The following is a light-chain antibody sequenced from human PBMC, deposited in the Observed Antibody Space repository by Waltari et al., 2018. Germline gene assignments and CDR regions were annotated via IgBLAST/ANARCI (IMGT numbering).Light chain of an antibody. CDR2: GAS. Sequence: EIVLTQSPGTLSLSPGERATLSCRASQSVSSFLAWYQQKPGQAPRLLIYGASSRAAGIPDRFSGRGSGTDFTLTISRLEPEDFALYYCQQYGSSPPHTFGQGTKLEI. J-gene: IGKJ2*01. V-gene: IGKV3-20*01. CDR3: QQYGSSPPHT. CDR1: QSVSSF.